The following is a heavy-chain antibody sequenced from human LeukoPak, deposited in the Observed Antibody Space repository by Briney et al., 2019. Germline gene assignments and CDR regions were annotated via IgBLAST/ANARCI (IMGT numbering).Heavy chain of an antibody. V-gene: IGHV3-53*01. CDR2: IYTGGTI. CDR3: AKDRPQYCSSVSCYVFDS. J-gene: IGHJ4*02. CDR1: GFTVSSNY. D-gene: IGHD2-2*01. Sequence: GGSLRLSCAASGFTVSSNYMIWLRQAPGKGLEWVSVIYTGGTINYADSVKGRFTISRDNSKNTLYLQMNSLRAEDTALYYCAKDRPQYCSSVSCYVFDSWGQGTLVTVSS.